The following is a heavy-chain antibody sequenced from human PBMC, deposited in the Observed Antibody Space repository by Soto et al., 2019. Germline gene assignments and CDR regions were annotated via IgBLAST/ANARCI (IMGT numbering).Heavy chain of an antibody. V-gene: IGHV1-69*13. CDR3: ASRYDFWSGYPYYYGMDV. CDR1: GGTFSSYA. J-gene: IGHJ6*02. D-gene: IGHD3-3*01. CDR2: IIPIFGTA. Sequence: GASVKVSCKASGGTFSSYAISWVRQAPGQGLEWMGGIIPIFGTANYAQKFQGRVTITADESTSTAYMELSSLRSEDTAVYYCASRYDFWSGYPYYYGMDVWGQGTTVTVSS.